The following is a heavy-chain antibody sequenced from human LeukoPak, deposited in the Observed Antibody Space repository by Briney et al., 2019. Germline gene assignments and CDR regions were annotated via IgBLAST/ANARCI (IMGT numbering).Heavy chain of an antibody. J-gene: IGHJ4*02. CDR1: GYIFTNYL. V-gene: IGHV1-18*01. CDR2: ISTSSGHT. D-gene: IGHD6-19*01. CDR3: ARVVSGALEGSHFDS. Sequence: ASVKVSCKASGYIFTNYLIIWVRQAPGRGLQWLGRISTSSGHTTFPRGLQDRLTLTADTSTNKAFLELRNLRSDDTAVYYCARVVSGALEGSHFDSWGQGTLVTVSS.